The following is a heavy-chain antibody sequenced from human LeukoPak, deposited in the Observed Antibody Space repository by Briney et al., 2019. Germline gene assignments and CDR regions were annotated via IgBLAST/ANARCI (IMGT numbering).Heavy chain of an antibody. Sequence: ASVKVSCKAAGFTFTGYYMHWVRQAPGQGLEWMGWINPNSGGTNYAQKFQGRVTMTRDTSISTAYVELSRLRSDDTAVYYCARDLAGSGPEAYWGQGTLVTVSS. CDR1: GFTFTGYY. D-gene: IGHD3-10*01. CDR2: INPNSGGT. J-gene: IGHJ4*02. V-gene: IGHV1-2*02. CDR3: ARDLAGSGPEAY.